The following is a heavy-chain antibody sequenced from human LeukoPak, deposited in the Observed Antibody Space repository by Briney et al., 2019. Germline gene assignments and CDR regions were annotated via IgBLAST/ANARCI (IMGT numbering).Heavy chain of an antibody. J-gene: IGHJ3*02. CDR3: ARDLGPYKAGHDAFDI. CDR1: GYTFTGYY. D-gene: IGHD1-14*01. Sequence: ASVKVSCKASGYTFTGYYMHWVRQAPGQGLGWMGWINPNSGGTNYAQKFQGRVTMTRDTSISTAYMELSRLRSDDTAVYYCARDLGPYKAGHDAFDIWGQGTMVTVSS. V-gene: IGHV1-2*02. CDR2: INPNSGGT.